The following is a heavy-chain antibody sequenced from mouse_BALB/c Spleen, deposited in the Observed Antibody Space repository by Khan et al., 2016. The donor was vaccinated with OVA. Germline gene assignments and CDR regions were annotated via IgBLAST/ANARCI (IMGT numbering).Heavy chain of an antibody. V-gene: IGHV3-2*02. D-gene: IGHD1-1*01. J-gene: IGHJ2*01. CDR1: GYSITTDYA. Sequence: VKLEVSGPGLVKPSQSLSLTCTVTGYSITTDYAWNWIRQLPGNKLEWMGYITYSGNTKYNPSLKSRISITRDTSKNQFFLQLKSVTTEDTARYYCARVYGGDVDYWGQGTTLTVSS. CDR3: ARVYGGDVDY. CDR2: ITYSGNT.